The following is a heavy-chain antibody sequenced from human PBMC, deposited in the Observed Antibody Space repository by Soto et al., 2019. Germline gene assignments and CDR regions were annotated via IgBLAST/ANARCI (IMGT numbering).Heavy chain of an antibody. V-gene: IGHV4-59*01. Sequence: SETLSLTCTVSGGSISSYFWSWIRQPPGKGLEWIGYIYYSGSTNYNPSLKSRVTISVDTSKNQFSLKLSSVTAADTAVYYCARAKAPLYSSSWYWFDPWGQGTLVTVSS. CDR3: ARAKAPLYSSSWYWFDP. CDR2: IYYSGST. D-gene: IGHD6-13*01. CDR1: GGSISSYF. J-gene: IGHJ5*02.